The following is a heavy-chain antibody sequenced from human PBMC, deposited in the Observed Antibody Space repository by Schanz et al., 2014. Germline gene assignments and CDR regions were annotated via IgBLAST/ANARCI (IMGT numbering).Heavy chain of an antibody. D-gene: IGHD3-3*01. CDR2: ISDSGDST. J-gene: IGHJ3*01. Sequence: VQLVESGGGVVQPGGSLRLSCAASGFTFSDYYMTWIRQAPGKGLEWVSDISDSGDSTHYADSVKGRFTISRDNAKNSLYLQMKSLRVDDTAVYYCAREQTIFGVTYTDAYDVWGRGTMVTVSS. CDR3: AREQTIFGVTYTDAYDV. CDR1: GFTFSDYY. V-gene: IGHV3-11*01.